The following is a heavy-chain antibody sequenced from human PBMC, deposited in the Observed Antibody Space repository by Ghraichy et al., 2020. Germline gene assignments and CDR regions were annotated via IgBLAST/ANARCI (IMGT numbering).Heavy chain of an antibody. CDR3: AREIRQLVPGFDY. Sequence: GESLRLSCAASGFTFSNYWMSWVRQAPGKGLEWVANIKRDGSEKYYVDSVKGRFTISRDNAKNSLSLQMNSLRAEDTAVYYCAREIRQLVPGFDYWGQGALVSVSS. V-gene: IGHV3-7*03. J-gene: IGHJ4*02. CDR1: GFTFSNYW. D-gene: IGHD6-6*01. CDR2: IKRDGSEK.